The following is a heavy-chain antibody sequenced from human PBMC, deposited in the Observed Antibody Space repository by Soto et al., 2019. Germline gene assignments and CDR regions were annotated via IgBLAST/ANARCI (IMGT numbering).Heavy chain of an antibody. J-gene: IGHJ5*02. V-gene: IGHV4-59*01. Sequence: SETLSLTCTVSGDSISSYYWGWIRQPPGKGLEWIGYIHYSGSTNYSPSLKSRVTISVDTPKNQFSLKVNSMTAADTAVYYCARGGLAARKGRWFDPWGQGTLVTVSS. D-gene: IGHD6-6*01. CDR1: GDSISSYY. CDR3: ARGGLAARKGRWFDP. CDR2: IHYSGST.